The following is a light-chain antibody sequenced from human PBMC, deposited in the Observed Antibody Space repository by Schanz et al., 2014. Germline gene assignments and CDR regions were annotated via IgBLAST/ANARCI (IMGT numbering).Light chain of an antibody. CDR1: QSISFW. J-gene: IGKJ3*01. Sequence: DIQMTQSPSTLSASVGDRVTITCRASQSISFWLAWYQQKPGKAPKLLIYKASHLESGVPSRFSGSGSGTEFTLTISSLQPDDFATYYCQQYQTYGGTFGPGTKVDIK. CDR2: KAS. CDR3: QQYQTYGGT. V-gene: IGKV1-5*03.